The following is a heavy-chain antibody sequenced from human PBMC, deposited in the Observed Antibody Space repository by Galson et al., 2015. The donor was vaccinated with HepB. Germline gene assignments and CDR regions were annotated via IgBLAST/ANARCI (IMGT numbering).Heavy chain of an antibody. V-gene: IGHV3-33*01. Sequence: SLRLSCAASGFTFSSYGMDWVRQAPGKGLEWVALIWYDASKKYYAESVKGRFTISRDNLKNTVYLQMNDLRAEDTALYYCARLGSSWGLDYWGQGAQVTVSS. CDR2: IWYDASKK. CDR3: ARLGSSWGLDY. D-gene: IGHD6-13*01. J-gene: IGHJ4*02. CDR1: GFTFSSYG.